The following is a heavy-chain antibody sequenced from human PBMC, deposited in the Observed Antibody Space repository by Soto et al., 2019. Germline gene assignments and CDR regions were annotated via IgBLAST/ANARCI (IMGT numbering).Heavy chain of an antibody. CDR2: INPNSGST. J-gene: IGHJ6*02. V-gene: IGHV1-46*01. D-gene: IGHD2-2*01. Sequence: ASVKVSCKASGYSVTSYYMHWVRQAPGQGLEWMGIINPNSGSTTYAQKFQGRVTMTRDTSTSTVYMELTSLTSGDTAVYYCARAGIAYCSSTTCYLYYYVMDVWDQGTTVTVSS. CDR1: GYSVTSYY. CDR3: ARAGIAYCSSTTCYLYYYVMDV.